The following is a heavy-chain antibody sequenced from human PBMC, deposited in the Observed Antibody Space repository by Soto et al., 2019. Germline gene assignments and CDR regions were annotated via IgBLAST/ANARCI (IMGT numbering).Heavy chain of an antibody. CDR2: IYHSGST. CDR3: ARVIATAVHWFDP. V-gene: IGHV4-4*02. CDR1: GGSISSTNW. D-gene: IGHD6-13*01. Sequence: PSETLSLTCAVSGGSISSTNWWSWVRQPPGKGLEWIGEIYHSGSTNYNPSLKSRVTISVDKSTNQFSLKLSSVTAADTAVYYCARVIATAVHWFDPLGQGTLVTVSS. J-gene: IGHJ5*02.